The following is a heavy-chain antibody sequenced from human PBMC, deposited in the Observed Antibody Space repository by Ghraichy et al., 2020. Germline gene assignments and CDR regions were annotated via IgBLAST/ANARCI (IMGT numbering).Heavy chain of an antibody. V-gene: IGHV3-23*01. D-gene: IGHD3-3*01. J-gene: IGHJ3*02. Sequence: SCAASGFTFSSYVMSWVRQAPGKGLEWVSAISGSGGSTYYADSVKGRFTISRDNSKNTLYLQMNSLRAEDTAVYYCAKDPFLGVNAFDIWGQGTMVTVSS. CDR1: GFTFSSYV. CDR2: ISGSGGST. CDR3: AKDPFLGVNAFDI.